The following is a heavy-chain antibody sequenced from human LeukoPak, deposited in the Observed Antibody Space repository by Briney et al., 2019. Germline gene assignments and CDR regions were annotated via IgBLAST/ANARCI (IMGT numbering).Heavy chain of an antibody. V-gene: IGHV4-38-2*02. Sequence: SETLSLTCTVSGYSISSGHYWAWIRQSPEKGLECIATMFHSGSTYYNPSLKSRVTISVDTSKNQFSLKLSSVTAADTAVYYCARCLPGTVTTPFDYWGQGTLVTVSS. CDR3: ARCLPGTVTTPFDY. D-gene: IGHD4-17*01. CDR1: GYSISSGHY. J-gene: IGHJ4*02. CDR2: MFHSGST.